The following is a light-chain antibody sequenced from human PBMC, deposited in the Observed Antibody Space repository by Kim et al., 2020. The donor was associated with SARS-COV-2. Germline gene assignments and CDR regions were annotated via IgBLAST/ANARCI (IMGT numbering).Light chain of an antibody. CDR2: GKN. CDR1: SLRSYY. V-gene: IGLV3-19*01. J-gene: IGLJ3*02. CDR3: NSRDSSGNHWV. Sequence: ALGQTVRITCQGDSLRSYYASWYQQKPGQAPVLVIYGKNTRPSGIPDRFCGSSSGNTASLTITGAQAEDEADYYCNSRDSSGNHWVFGGGTQLTVL.